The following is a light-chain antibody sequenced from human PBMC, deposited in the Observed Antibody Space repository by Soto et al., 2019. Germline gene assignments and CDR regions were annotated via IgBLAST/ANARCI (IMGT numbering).Light chain of an antibody. CDR3: LQYKSYPLT. CDR2: GAS. V-gene: IGKV3-15*01. J-gene: IGKJ4*01. CDR1: ESVSTN. Sequence: EIEMTQSPATLSLAPGERVTLSCRASESVSTNLAWYQQKAGQAPRLLIYGASTRATGIPARFSGSGSGTEFTLTISSLQPEDFATYFCLQYKSYPLTFGGGTKVDIK.